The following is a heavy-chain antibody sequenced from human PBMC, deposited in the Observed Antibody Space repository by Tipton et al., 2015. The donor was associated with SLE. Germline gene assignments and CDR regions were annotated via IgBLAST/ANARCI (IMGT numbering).Heavy chain of an antibody. Sequence: QLVQSGGGVVQPGRSLRLSCAASGFTFSSYGMHWVRQAPGKGLEWVSGISWNSGNIGYGDSVQGRFIISRDNAKNSLYLQMNSLKPEDTAFYYCAKDKLSTAVNTIDSWGQGTLVTVSS. V-gene: IGHV3-9*01. J-gene: IGHJ4*02. CDR1: GFTFSSYG. CDR2: ISWNSGNI. D-gene: IGHD4-17*01. CDR3: AKDKLSTAVNTIDS.